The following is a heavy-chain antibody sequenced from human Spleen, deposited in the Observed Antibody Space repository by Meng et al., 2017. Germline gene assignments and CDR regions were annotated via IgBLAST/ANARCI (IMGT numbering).Heavy chain of an antibody. V-gene: IGHV3-23*01. Sequence: GESLKISCAASGFTFSNYAMSWVRQAPGKGLEWVSTISSNTFYADSVKGHFTISRDNSKNSVFLQINSLRAEDTAVYYCARSPIDKYDLSALPLDYWGQGTLVTVSS. CDR2: ISSNT. J-gene: IGHJ4*02. D-gene: IGHD3-22*01. CDR1: GFTFSNYA. CDR3: ARSPIDKYDLSALPLDY.